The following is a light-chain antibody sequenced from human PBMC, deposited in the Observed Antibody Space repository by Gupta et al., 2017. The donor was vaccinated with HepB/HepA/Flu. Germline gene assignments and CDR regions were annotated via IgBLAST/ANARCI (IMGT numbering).Light chain of an antibody. J-gene: IGLJ2*01. Sequence: QSVLTQPPSASATPGQRVTISCSGSSSNIGSNTVNWYQQLPGTAPKPPIYSNNQRTAGVPDRSACSKSGNSASLAISGLQSEDEADYYGAAWDASLNGWGVFGGGTKLTVL. CDR3: AAWDASLNGWGV. V-gene: IGLV1-44*01. CDR2: SNN. CDR1: SSNIGSNT.